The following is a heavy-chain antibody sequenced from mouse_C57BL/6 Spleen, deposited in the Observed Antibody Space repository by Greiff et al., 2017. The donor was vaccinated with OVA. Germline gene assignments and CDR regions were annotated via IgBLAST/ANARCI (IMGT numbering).Heavy chain of an antibody. Sequence: QVQLQQSGAELVRPGTSVKVSCKASGYAFTNYLIEWVKQRPGQGLEWIGVINPGSGGTNYNEKFKGKATLTADKSSSTAYMQLSSLTSEDSAVYFCARGPPYDGALYYYAMDYWGQGTSVTVSS. CDR1: GYAFTNYL. CDR2: INPGSGGT. V-gene: IGHV1-54*01. J-gene: IGHJ4*01. CDR3: ARGPPYDGALYYYAMDY. D-gene: IGHD2-12*01.